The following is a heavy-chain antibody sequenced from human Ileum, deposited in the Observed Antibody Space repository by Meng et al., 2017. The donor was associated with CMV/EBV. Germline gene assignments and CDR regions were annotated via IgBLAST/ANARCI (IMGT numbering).Heavy chain of an antibody. CDR2: IRQDESEK. V-gene: IGHV3-7*01. Sequence: GGSLRLSCAASGFTFNNYWMSWVRQAPGKGLEWVANIRQDESEKYYVDSVKGRFTISRDNAKNSVYLQMNSLRPEDTAVYYCARDRDHIPQDGYYDMDVWGQGTTVTVSS. CDR1: GFTFNNYW. J-gene: IGHJ6*02. D-gene: IGHD2-21*01. CDR3: ARDRDHIPQDGYYDMDV.